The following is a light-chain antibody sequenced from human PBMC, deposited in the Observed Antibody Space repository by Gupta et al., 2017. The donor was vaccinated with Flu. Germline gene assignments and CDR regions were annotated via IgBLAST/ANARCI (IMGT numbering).Light chain of an antibody. J-gene: IGKJ1*01. V-gene: IGKV1-17*01. CDR2: AAS. CDR1: QGIGDD. CDR3: RQHNSYPQT. Sequence: PSSLSASVGDRVTITCRASQGIGDDLGWYQQKPGEAPKRLIYAASNLQNGVPSRFSGSRFGTEFTLTIASLRPEDFATYYCRQHNSYPQTFGQGTTVDIK.